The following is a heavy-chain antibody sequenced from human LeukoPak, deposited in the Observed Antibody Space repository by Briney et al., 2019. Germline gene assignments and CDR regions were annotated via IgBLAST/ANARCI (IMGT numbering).Heavy chain of an antibody. J-gene: IGHJ3*01. CDR1: GFTFSGYG. Sequence: GGSQRLSCAASGFTFSGYGMHWVRQAPGKGLEWVAAISYDGSKEYYADSVKGRFTISRDSSKNTLYLQMNSLRAEDTAVYYCAKDLRAIYDVLTGYLDAFDLWGQGTMVTVSS. V-gene: IGHV3-30*18. CDR3: AKDLRAIYDVLTGYLDAFDL. D-gene: IGHD3-9*01. CDR2: ISYDGSKE.